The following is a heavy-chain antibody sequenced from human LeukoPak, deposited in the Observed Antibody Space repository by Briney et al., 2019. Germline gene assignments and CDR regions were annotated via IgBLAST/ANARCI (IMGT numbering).Heavy chain of an antibody. V-gene: IGHV3-23*01. D-gene: IGHD3-22*01. CDR1: GFTFSSYA. J-gene: IGHJ4*02. Sequence: GGSLRLSCAASGFTFSSYAMSWVRQAPGKGLEWVSGISGSGDNTYYADSVKGRFTISRDNSKNTLYVQVNSLGTEDTAAYYCAKGSYYDSSSSFYFDYWGQGTLLTVSS. CDR3: AKGSYYDSSSSFYFDY. CDR2: ISGSGDNT.